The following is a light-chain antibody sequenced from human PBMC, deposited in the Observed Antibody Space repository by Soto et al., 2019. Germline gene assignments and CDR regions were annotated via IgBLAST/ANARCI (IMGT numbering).Light chain of an antibody. J-gene: IGLJ3*02. V-gene: IGLV2-14*01. CDR1: SSDVGGYNY. Sequence: QSALTQPTSVSGSPGQSITISCTGTSSDVGGYNYVSWYQQHPGKATKLMIYEVSNRPSGVSNRFSGSKSGNTASLTISGLQAEDEADYYCSPYTSSSTRVFVGGTKLTVL. CDR3: SPYTSSSTRV. CDR2: EVS.